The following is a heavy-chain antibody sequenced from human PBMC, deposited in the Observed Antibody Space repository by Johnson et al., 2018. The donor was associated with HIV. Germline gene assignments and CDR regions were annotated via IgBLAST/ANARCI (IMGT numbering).Heavy chain of an antibody. CDR3: ARDLDWGRQSGAFDI. D-gene: IGHD7-27*01. Sequence: QVQLVESGGGLVQPGGSLRLSCAASGFTFRSYALYWVRQVPGKGLEWVATISYDGGNKYYADSVKGRFTISRDNSKNTLLLQMNSLRAEDTARYYCARDLDWGRQSGAFDICGQGTMVTVSS. J-gene: IGHJ3*02. CDR2: ISYDGGNK. CDR1: GFTFRSYA. V-gene: IGHV3-30*04.